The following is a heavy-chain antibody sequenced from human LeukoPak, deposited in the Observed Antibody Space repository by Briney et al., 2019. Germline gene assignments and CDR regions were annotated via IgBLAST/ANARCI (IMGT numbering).Heavy chain of an antibody. CDR2: ISSGSSTI. J-gene: IGHJ4*02. D-gene: IGHD4-23*01. CDR1: GFTFSTYS. V-gene: IGHV3-48*01. Sequence: GGSLRLSCAASGFTFSTYSMNWVRQAPGKGLEWVSYISSGSSTIYYTDSVKGRFTISRDNAKNSLYLQMNSLRAEDTAVYYCARDPTVGHLVFDFWGQGTLVTVSS. CDR3: ARDPTVGHLVFDF.